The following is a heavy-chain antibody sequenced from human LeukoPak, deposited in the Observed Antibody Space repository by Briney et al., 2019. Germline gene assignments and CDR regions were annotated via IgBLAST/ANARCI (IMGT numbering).Heavy chain of an antibody. J-gene: IGHJ4*02. D-gene: IGHD6-19*01. V-gene: IGHV1-2*02. Sequence: ASVKVSCKASGYTFTGYYMHWVRQAPGQGLEWMGWINPNSGGTNYAQKFQGRVTMTRDTSISTAYMELSRLRSDDTAVYYCARVEHSSGWYEGDYWGQGTLVTVSS. CDR2: INPNSGGT. CDR1: GYTFTGYY. CDR3: ARVEHSSGWYEGDY.